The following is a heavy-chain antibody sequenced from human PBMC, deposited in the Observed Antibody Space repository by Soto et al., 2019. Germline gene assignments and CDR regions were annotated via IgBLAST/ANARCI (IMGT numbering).Heavy chain of an antibody. J-gene: IGHJ5*02. CDR2: IYTSGST. Sequence: QVQLQESGPGLVKPSETLSLTCTVSGGSISSYYWSWIRQPAGKGLEWIGRIYTSGSTNYTPSLKSRVNLSVDTSNNQFSLKLSSVTAADTAVYYCARDWLYSSGWASRNWFDPWGQGTLVTVSS. V-gene: IGHV4-4*07. D-gene: IGHD6-19*01. CDR1: GGSISSYY. CDR3: ARDWLYSSGWASRNWFDP.